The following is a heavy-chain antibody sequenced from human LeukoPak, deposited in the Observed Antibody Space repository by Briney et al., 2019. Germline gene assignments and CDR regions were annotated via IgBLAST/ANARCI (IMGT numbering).Heavy chain of an antibody. J-gene: IGHJ3*02. CDR2: ISGSGGST. V-gene: IGHV3-23*01. Sequence: GGSLRLSCAASGFTFSSYAMSWVRPAPGKGLEWVSAISGSGGSTYYADSVKGRFTISRDNSKNTLYLQMNSLRAEDTAVYYCAKGDDFWSGYYTSDAFDIWGQGTMVTVSS. D-gene: IGHD3-3*01. CDR1: GFTFSSYA. CDR3: AKGDDFWSGYYTSDAFDI.